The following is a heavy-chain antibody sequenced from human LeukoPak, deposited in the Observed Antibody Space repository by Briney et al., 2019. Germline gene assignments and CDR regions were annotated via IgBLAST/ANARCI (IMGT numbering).Heavy chain of an antibody. CDR3: AVWFGELLFGFDY. J-gene: IGHJ4*02. V-gene: IGHV4-59*01. CDR2: IYYSGST. D-gene: IGHD3-10*01. Sequence: PSETLSLTCTVSGGSISSYYWSWIRQPPGKGLEWIGYIYYSGSTNYNPSLKSRVTISVDTSENQFSLKLSSVTAADTAVYYCAVWFGELLFGFDYWGQGTLVTVSS. CDR1: GGSISSYY.